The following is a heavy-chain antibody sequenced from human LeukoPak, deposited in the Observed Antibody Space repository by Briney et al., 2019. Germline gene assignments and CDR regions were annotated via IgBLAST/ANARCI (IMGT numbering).Heavy chain of an antibody. Sequence: SQTLSRTCTVSGGSISSGGYYWSWIRQHPGKGLEWIGYIYYSGSTYYNPSLKSRVTISVDTSKNQFSLKLSSVTAADTAVYYCARATGDLNYYGSWGFDYWGQGTLVTVSS. V-gene: IGHV4-31*03. D-gene: IGHD3-10*01. CDR2: IYYSGST. CDR1: GGSISSGGYY. CDR3: ARATGDLNYYGSWGFDY. J-gene: IGHJ4*02.